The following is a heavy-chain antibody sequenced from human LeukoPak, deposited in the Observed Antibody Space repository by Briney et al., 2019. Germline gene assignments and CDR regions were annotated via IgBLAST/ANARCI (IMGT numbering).Heavy chain of an antibody. Sequence: GGSLRLSCKASGFTFRDYGFHWVRQAPGKGLEWMALIRKDAGKTYYADSVKGRFSISRDISKNTLYLQMNSLRTDDTAVYYCARVRLGEISGWYIFDDWGQGTLVTVSS. V-gene: IGHV3-30*02. CDR1: GFTFRDYG. D-gene: IGHD6-19*01. J-gene: IGHJ4*02. CDR3: ARVRLGEISGWYIFDD. CDR2: IRKDAGKT.